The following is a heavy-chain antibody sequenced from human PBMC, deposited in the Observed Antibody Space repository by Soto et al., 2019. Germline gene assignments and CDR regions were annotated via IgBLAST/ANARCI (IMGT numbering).Heavy chain of an antibody. CDR2: IYWDDDK. J-gene: IGHJ4*02. CDR1: GFSLSTSGVG. Sequence: SGPTLVNPTQTLTLTCTFSGFSLSTSGVGVGWIRQPPGKALEWLALIYWDDDKRYSPSLKSRLTITKDTSKNQVVLTMTKMDPVDTATYYCAHSRWYAGYFDYWGEGTLVTVSS. D-gene: IGHD2-15*01. CDR3: AHSRWYAGYFDY. V-gene: IGHV2-5*02.